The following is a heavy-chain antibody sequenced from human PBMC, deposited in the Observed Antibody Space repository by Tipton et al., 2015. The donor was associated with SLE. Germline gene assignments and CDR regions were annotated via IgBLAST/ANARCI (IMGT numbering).Heavy chain of an antibody. Sequence: TLSLTCAVSGGSISSSNWWSWVRQPPGKGLEWIGEIYHSGSTNYNPSLKSRVTISVDTSKNQFSLKLSSVTAADTAVYYCARAEGSWDAFDIWGQGTTVTVSS. CDR3: ARAEGSWDAFDI. CDR2: IYHSGST. D-gene: IGHD2-15*01. V-gene: IGHV4-4*02. CDR1: GGSISSSNW. J-gene: IGHJ3*02.